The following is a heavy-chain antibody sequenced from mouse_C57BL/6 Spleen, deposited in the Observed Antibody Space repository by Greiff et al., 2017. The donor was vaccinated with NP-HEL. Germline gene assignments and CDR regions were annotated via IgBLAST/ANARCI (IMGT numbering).Heavy chain of an antibody. CDR3: ARGGPTVVEEAWFAY. CDR1: GFNIKNTY. J-gene: IGHJ3*01. CDR2: IDPANGNT. V-gene: IGHV14-3*01. D-gene: IGHD1-1*01. Sequence: VQLQQSVAELVRPGASVKLSCTASGFNIKNTYMHWVKQRPEQGLEWIGRIDPANGNTKYAPKFQGKATITADTSSNTAYLQLSSLTAEDTAIYYCARGGPTVVEEAWFAYWGQGTLVTVSA.